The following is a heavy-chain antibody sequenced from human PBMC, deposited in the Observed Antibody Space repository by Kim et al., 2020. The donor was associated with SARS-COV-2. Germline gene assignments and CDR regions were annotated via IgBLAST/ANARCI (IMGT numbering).Heavy chain of an antibody. CDR1: GGSISSGGYY. D-gene: IGHD2-2*01. CDR2: IYDSGST. V-gene: IGHV4-31*03. J-gene: IGHJ5*02. Sequence: SETLSLTCTVSGGSISSGGYYWSWIRQHPGKGLEWIGYIYDSGSTYYNPSLKRRVTITVDTSKNQFSLKLSSVTAADTAVYYSARAHVVVPAAMLLDWFYPWGQGTLVTVSS. CDR3: ARAHVVVPAAMLLDWFYP.